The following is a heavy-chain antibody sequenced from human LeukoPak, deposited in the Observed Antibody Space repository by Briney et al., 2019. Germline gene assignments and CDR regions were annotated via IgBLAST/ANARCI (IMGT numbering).Heavy chain of an antibody. CDR1: GGSISSSNW. J-gene: IGHJ4*02. CDR3: AASYYDSSGYYFDY. D-gene: IGHD3-22*01. V-gene: IGHV4-4*02. Sequence: SETLSLTCAVSGGSISSSNWWSWVRQPPGKGLEWIGEIYHSGCTNYNPSLKSRVTMSVDKSKNQFSLKLSSVTAADTAVYYCAASYYDSSGYYFDYWGQGTLVTVSS. CDR2: IYHSGCT.